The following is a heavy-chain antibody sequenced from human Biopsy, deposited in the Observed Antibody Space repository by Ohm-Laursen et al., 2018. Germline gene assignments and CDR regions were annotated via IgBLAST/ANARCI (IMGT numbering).Heavy chain of an antibody. V-gene: IGHV4-61*01. J-gene: IGHJ4*02. D-gene: IGHD1-26*01. Sequence: TLSLTWAVFGFSISSGHYWAWIRQPPGKGLEWIGYFRFEDRTSYNSSLKSRVTISADTSKNQFSLRLSSVTAADTAVYYCALGGGSYVNFDYWGQGTLVTVSS. CDR2: FRFEDRT. CDR1: GFSISSGHY. CDR3: ALGGGSYVNFDY.